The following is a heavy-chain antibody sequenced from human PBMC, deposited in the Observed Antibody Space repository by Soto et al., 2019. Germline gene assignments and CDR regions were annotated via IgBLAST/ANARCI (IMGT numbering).Heavy chain of an antibody. V-gene: IGHV4-31*03. Sequence: PSETLSLTCTVSGGSISSGGYYWSWIRQHPGKGLEWIGYIYYSGSTYYNPSLKSRVTISVDTSKNQFSLKLSSVTAADTAVYYCARAYYYDSSGYFGIPPLNFDIWGKGTMVTGSS. CDR2: IYYSGST. D-gene: IGHD3-22*01. J-gene: IGHJ3*02. CDR1: GGSISSGGYY. CDR3: ARAYYYDSSGYFGIPPLNFDI.